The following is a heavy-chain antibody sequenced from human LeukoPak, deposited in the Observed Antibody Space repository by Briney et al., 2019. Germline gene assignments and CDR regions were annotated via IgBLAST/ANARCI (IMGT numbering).Heavy chain of an antibody. CDR1: GYTFTSYY. V-gene: IGHV1-46*01. CDR2: INPSGGST. Sequence: GASVKVSCKASGYTFTSYYMHWVRQAPGQGLEWMGIINPSGGSTSYAQKFQGRVTMTRDTSTSTVYMELRSLRSDDTAVYYCGRGVVGYYYFCGMDVWGQGTTVTVSS. J-gene: IGHJ6*02. CDR3: GRGVVGYYYFCGMDV. D-gene: IGHD3-10*01.